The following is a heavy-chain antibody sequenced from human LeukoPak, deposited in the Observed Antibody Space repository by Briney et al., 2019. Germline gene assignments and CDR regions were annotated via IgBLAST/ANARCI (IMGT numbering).Heavy chain of an antibody. CDR3: AKESYGGGFDY. V-gene: IGHV3-9*01. CDR1: GFTFDDYA. J-gene: IGHJ4*02. D-gene: IGHD4-23*01. CDR2: ISWNSGSI. Sequence: GGSLRLSCAASGFTFDDYAMHWVRQAPGKGLEWVSGISWNSGSIGYADSVKGRFTISRDNAKNSLYLQTNSLRAEDTALYYCAKESYGGGFDYWGQGTLVTVSS.